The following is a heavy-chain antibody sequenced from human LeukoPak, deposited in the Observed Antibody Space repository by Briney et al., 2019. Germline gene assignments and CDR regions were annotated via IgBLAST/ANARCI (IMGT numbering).Heavy chain of an antibody. CDR2: IYYSGST. V-gene: IGHV4-39*02. CDR3: ARDLRGIRAGMDV. D-gene: IGHD3-16*01. J-gene: IGHJ6*02. Sequence: PSETLSLTCTVSGGSISSSSYYWGWIRQPPGKGLEWIGSIYYSGSTYYNPSLKSRVAISVDTSKNQFSLKLSSVTAADTAVYYCARDLRGIRAGMDVWGQGTTVTVSS. CDR1: GGSISSSSYY.